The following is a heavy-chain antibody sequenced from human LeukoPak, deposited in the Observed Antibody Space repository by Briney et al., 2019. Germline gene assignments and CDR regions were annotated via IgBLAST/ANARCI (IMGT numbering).Heavy chain of an antibody. CDR3: AKATGIAVAGNAFDI. CDR2: IRYDGSNK. D-gene: IGHD6-19*01. Sequence: GGSLRLSCAASGFTFSSYGMHWVRQAPGKGLEWVAFIRYDGSNKNYAASVKGRFTISRDNAKNSLYLQMNSLRAEDTALYYCAKATGIAVAGNAFDIWGQGTMVTVSS. CDR1: GFTFSSYG. J-gene: IGHJ3*02. V-gene: IGHV3-30*02.